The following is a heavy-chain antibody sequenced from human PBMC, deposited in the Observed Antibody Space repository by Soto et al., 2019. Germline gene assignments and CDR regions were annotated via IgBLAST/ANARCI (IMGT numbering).Heavy chain of an antibody. V-gene: IGHV3-30*18. J-gene: IGHJ4*02. CDR2: ISYDGSNK. Sequence: PGGSLRRSCAASGFTFSSYGMHWVRQAPGKGLEWVAVISYDGSNKYYADSVKGRFTISRDNSKNTLYLQMNSLRAEDTAVYYCAKDRAMLLVVPPLSYSGQGTVNTVST. CDR1: GFTFSSYG. CDR3: AKDRAMLLVVPPLSY. D-gene: IGHD3-22*01.